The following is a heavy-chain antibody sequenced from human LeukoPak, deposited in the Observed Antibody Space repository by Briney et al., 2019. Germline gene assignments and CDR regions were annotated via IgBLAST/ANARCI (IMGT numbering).Heavy chain of an antibody. D-gene: IGHD2-15*01. Sequence: ASVKVSCKASGYTFTSYDINWVRQATGQGLEWMGWMNPNGGNTGYAQKFRGRVTMTRNTSISTAYMELSSLRSEDTAVYYCARVGYCSGGSCYQIDYWGQGTLVTVSS. CDR2: MNPNGGNT. CDR3: ARVGYCSGGSCYQIDY. CDR1: GYTFTSYD. J-gene: IGHJ4*02. V-gene: IGHV1-8*01.